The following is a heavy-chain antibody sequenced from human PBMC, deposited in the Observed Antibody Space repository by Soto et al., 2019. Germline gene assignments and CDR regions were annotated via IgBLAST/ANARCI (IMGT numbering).Heavy chain of an antibody. V-gene: IGHV3-48*03. CDR2: ISSSGSTM. D-gene: IGHD5-18*01. CDR1: GFTFSNYE. J-gene: IGHJ4*02. CDR3: ARSEGYSYGYFDY. Sequence: EVQLVESGGGLVQPGGSLRLSGAASGFTFSNYEMNWVRQAPGKGLEWVSYISSSGSTMYYADSVKGRFTISRDNAKNSLYLQMNSLRAEDTAVYYCARSEGYSYGYFDYWGRGTLVTVSS.